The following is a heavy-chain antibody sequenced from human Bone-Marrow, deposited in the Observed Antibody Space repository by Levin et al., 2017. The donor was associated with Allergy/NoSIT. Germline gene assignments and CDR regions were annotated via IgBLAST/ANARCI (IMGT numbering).Heavy chain of an antibody. D-gene: IGHD3-22*01. CDR2: ISGSGGNT. CDR1: GFIFRNYA. CDR3: AGYDTSAYHSPFDY. J-gene: IGHJ4*02. Sequence: GESLKISCAASGFIFRNYAMNWVRQAPGKGLEWVSQISGSGGNTHYADSVKGRFPFSRDNSKNTLYLQMNSLRVEDTAVYYCAGYDTSAYHSPFDYWGQGTLVTVSS. V-gene: IGHV3-23*01.